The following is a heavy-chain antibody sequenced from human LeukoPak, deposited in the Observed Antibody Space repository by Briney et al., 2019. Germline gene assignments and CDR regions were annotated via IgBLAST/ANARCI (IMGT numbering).Heavy chain of an antibody. J-gene: IGHJ4*02. CDR3: ARQLFGVVIGFDY. CDR2: INHSGST. CDR1: GGSFSGYY. V-gene: IGHV4-34*01. D-gene: IGHD3-3*01. Sequence: PSETLSLTCAVYGGSFSGYYWSWIRQPPGKGLEWIGEINHSGSTNYNPSLKSRVTIPVDTSKNQFSLKLSSVTAADTAVYYCARQLFGVVIGFDYWGQGTLVTVSS.